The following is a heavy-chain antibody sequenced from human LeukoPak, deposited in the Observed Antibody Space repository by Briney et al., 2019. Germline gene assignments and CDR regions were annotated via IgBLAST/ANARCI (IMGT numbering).Heavy chain of an antibody. CDR3: ARLTNDAFDI. J-gene: IGHJ3*02. CDR2: IYHSGST. Sequence: SETLSLTCAVSGGSISSGGYSWSWIRQPPGKGLEWIGYIYHSGSTYYNPSLKSRVTISVDRSKNQFSLKLSSATAADTAVYYCARLTNDAFDIWGQGTMVTVSS. CDR1: GGSISSGGYS. D-gene: IGHD3-9*01. V-gene: IGHV4-30-2*01.